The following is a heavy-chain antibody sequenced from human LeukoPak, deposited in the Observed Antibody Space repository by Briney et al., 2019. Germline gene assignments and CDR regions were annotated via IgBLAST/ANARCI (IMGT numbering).Heavy chain of an antibody. CDR2: ISSSSSYI. Sequence: GGSLRLSCAASGFTFSSYSMNWVRQAPGKGLEWVSSISSSSSYIYYADSVKGRFTISRDNAKNSLYLQMNSLRAEDTAVYYCASSRLRSPAFDIWGQGTMVTVSS. CDR3: ASSRLRSPAFDI. V-gene: IGHV3-21*01. D-gene: IGHD3-3*01. J-gene: IGHJ3*02. CDR1: GFTFSSYS.